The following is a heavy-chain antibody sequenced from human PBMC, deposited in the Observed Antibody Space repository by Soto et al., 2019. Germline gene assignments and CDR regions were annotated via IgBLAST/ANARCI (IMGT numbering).Heavy chain of an antibody. J-gene: IGHJ6*02. V-gene: IGHV1-69*13. CDR3: ARDFGTQYSSSWTTQYGMDV. CDR2: IIPIFGTA. D-gene: IGHD6-13*01. Sequence: SVKVSCKAPGGTFSSYAISWVRQAPGQGLEWMGGIIPIFGTANYAQKFQGRVTITADESTSTAYMELSSLRSEDTAVYYCARDFGTQYSSSWTTQYGMDVWGQGTTVTVSS. CDR1: GGTFSSYA.